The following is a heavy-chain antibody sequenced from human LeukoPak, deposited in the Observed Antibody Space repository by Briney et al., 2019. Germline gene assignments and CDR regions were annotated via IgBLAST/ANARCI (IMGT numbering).Heavy chain of an antibody. J-gene: IGHJ4*02. D-gene: IGHD2-8*02. CDR2: TYYRSKWYN. Sequence: SQTLSLTYAISGDSVSSNGAAWNWLRQSPSRGLEWLGRTYYRSKWYNDYAVSVKSRITINPDTSKNQFSLHLNSVTPEDTAVYYCVRDPGHWSPSFDCWGQGTLVTVSS. CDR1: GDSVSSNGAA. V-gene: IGHV6-1*01. CDR3: VRDPGHWSPSFDC.